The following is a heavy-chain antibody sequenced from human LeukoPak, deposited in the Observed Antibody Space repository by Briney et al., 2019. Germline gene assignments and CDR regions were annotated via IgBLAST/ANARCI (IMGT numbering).Heavy chain of an antibody. CDR1: GFTFSTNW. V-gene: IGHV3-74*01. J-gene: IGHJ4*02. CDR2: INGDGSRT. D-gene: IGHD6-13*01. CDR3: ARGLYSSSWYDFDN. Sequence: GGSLRLSCAASGFTFSTNWMHWVRQAPGKGLVWVSRINGDGSRTNYADSVEGRFTISRDNAKNSLYLQLNSLRAEDTAVCYCARGLYSSSWYDFDNWGQGTLVTVSS.